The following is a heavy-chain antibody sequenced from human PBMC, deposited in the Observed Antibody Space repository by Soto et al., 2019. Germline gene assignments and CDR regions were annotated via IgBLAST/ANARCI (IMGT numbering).Heavy chain of an antibody. CDR1: GGTFSSYA. Sequence: ASVKVSCTASGGTFSSYAISWVRQAPGQGLEWMGWISAYNGNTNYAQKLQGRVTMTTDTSTSTAYMELRGLRSDDTAVYYCARDYSTYYYYYYGMDVWGQGTTVTVSS. J-gene: IGHJ6*02. D-gene: IGHD4-4*01. CDR3: ARDYSTYYYYYYGMDV. V-gene: IGHV1-18*01. CDR2: ISAYNGNT.